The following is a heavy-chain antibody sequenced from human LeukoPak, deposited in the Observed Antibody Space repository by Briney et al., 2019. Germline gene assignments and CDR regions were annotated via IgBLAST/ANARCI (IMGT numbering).Heavy chain of an antibody. CDR1: GFTFSSYG. CDR2: IWYDGSNK. D-gene: IGHD6-13*01. V-gene: IGHV3-33*01. CDR3: ARDQGLTHSSPFDY. Sequence: GGSLRLSCAASGFTFSSYGMHWVRQAPGKGLEWVAVIWYDGSNKYYADSVKGRFTISRDNSKNTLYLQMNSLRAEDTAVYYCARDQGLTHSSPFDYWGQGTLVIVSS. J-gene: IGHJ4*02.